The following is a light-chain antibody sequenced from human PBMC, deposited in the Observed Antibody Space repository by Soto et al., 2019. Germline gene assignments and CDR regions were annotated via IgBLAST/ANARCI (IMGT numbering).Light chain of an antibody. V-gene: IGLV3-1*01. CDR2: QDS. CDR3: QAWDSSVGGV. J-gene: IGLJ2*01. CDR1: KLGDKY. Sequence: SYELTQPPSVSVSPGQTASITCSGDKLGDKYACWYQQKPGQSPVLVIYQDSKRPSGIPERFSGSNSRNTATLTLSGTQAMDEADYYCQAWDSSVGGVFGGGTKLTVL.